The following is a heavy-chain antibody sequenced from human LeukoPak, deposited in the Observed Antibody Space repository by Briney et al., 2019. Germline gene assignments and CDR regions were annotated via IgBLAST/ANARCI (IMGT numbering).Heavy chain of an antibody. Sequence: SETLSLTCTVSGGSISGYYWSWIRQPPGKGLECIGYVYYTGSTNYNPSLKSRVTISVDTSKNQFSLKLNSVTAADTAVYFCARDVGGGPFFDYWGQGTLVTVSS. CDR2: VYYTGST. J-gene: IGHJ4*02. D-gene: IGHD2-15*01. CDR3: ARDVGGGPFFDY. V-gene: IGHV4-59*01. CDR1: GGSISGYY.